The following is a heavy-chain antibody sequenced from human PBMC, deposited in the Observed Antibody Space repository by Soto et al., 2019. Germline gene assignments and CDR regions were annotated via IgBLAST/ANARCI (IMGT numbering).Heavy chain of an antibody. Sequence: EVQLWESGGDLVQPGGSLRLSCAASGFTFNNYAMSWVRQAPGKGLEWVSGISSSGGSTYYADSVKGRFTISRDNSKNTLYLQMNSLRAEDTAVYYCAKGSSHYDILTGFPNWGQGTLVTVSS. J-gene: IGHJ4*02. CDR2: ISSSGGST. D-gene: IGHD3-9*01. CDR3: AKGSSHYDILTGFPN. CDR1: GFTFNNYA. V-gene: IGHV3-23*01.